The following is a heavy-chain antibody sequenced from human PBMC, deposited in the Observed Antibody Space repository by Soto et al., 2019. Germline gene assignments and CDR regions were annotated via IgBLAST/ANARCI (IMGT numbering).Heavy chain of an antibody. CDR3: ASAGGLGAVAADY. Sequence: QLQLQESGSGLVKPSQTLSLTCAVSGGSISSGGYSWSWIRQPPGKGLEWIGYIYHSGSTYYNPSLESRVTISVDRSKNQFSLKLSCVTAADTAVYYCASAGGLGAVAADYWGQGTLVTVSS. CDR2: IYHSGST. D-gene: IGHD6-19*01. CDR1: GGSISSGGYS. V-gene: IGHV4-30-2*01. J-gene: IGHJ4*02.